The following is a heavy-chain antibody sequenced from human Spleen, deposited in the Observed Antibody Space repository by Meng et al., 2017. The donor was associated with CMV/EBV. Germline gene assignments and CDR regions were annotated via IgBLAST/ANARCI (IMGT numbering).Heavy chain of an antibody. D-gene: IGHD5-18*01. V-gene: IGHV1-69*05. J-gene: IGHJ4*02. CDR1: GGTFRRYG. CDR3: ASGAEDTAMVNFDY. Sequence: SGGTFRRYGIRWVRQAPGQGLEWMGGIIPIFGTENYAQKFQGRVTITTDESTSTAYMELSSLRSEDTAVYYCASGAEDTAMVNFDYWGQGTLVTVSS. CDR2: IIPIFGTE.